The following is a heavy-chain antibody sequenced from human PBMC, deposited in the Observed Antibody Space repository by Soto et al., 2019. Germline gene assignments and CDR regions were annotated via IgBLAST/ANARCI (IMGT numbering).Heavy chain of an antibody. J-gene: IGHJ6*02. CDR3: AYLPCSGGSCYWFSFSGMDV. Sequence: KESGPTLVKPTQTLTLTCPFSGFSLSTIGVGVAWIRQPPGEALEWLALIYWDADKRYRPSLESRLTITKDTSKNQVVLTMTNMDSVDTATYYCAYLPCSGGSCYWFSFSGMDVWGQGTTVTVSS. CDR2: IYWDADK. V-gene: IGHV2-5*02. D-gene: IGHD2-15*01. CDR1: GFSLSTIGVG.